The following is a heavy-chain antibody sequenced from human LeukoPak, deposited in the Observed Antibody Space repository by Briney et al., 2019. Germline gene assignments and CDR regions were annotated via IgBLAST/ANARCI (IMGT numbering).Heavy chain of an antibody. Sequence: PGGSLRLSCAASGFTFSSYWMHWVRRAPGKGLVWVSRINSDGSSTSYADSVKGRFTISRDNAKNTLYLQMNSLRAEDTAVYYCARVVTTYYYGSGSYYNPTYFDYWGQGTLVTVSS. CDR3: ARVVTTYYYGSGSYYNPTYFDY. D-gene: IGHD3-10*01. CDR2: INSDGSST. V-gene: IGHV3-74*01. CDR1: GFTFSSYW. J-gene: IGHJ4*02.